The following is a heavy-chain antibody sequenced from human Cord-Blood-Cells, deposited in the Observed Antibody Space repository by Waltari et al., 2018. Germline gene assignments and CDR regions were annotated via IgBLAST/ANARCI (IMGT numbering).Heavy chain of an antibody. J-gene: IGHJ4*02. D-gene: IGHD1-1*01. Sequence: QVQLQQWGAGLLKPSEPLSLTCAVHGGSFSGYYWSWIRQPPGKGLEWIGEINHSGSTNYNPSLKSRVTISVDTSKNQFSLKLSSVTAADTAVYYCARAGEKLYYFDYWGQGTLVTVSS. CDR1: GGSFSGYY. V-gene: IGHV4-34*01. CDR3: ARAGEKLYYFDY. CDR2: INHSGST.